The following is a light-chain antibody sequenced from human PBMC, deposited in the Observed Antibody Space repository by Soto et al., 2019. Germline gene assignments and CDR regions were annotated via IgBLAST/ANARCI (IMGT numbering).Light chain of an antibody. Sequence: QSVLTQSASVSGSPGQSITISCTGTSTDVGGYNDVSWYQQHPGKAPKLILYDVSDRPSGISNRFSGSKSGNTASLTISGLQAEDEAHYYCSSFTSSVTHVFGSGTKLTVL. CDR2: DVS. CDR1: STDVGGYND. V-gene: IGLV2-14*01. J-gene: IGLJ1*01. CDR3: SSFTSSVTHV.